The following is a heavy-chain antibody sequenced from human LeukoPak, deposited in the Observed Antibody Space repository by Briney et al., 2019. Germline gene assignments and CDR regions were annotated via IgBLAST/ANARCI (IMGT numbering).Heavy chain of an antibody. CDR2: ISGSGDST. J-gene: IGHJ4*02. CDR3: ASQGY. V-gene: IGHV3-23*01. CDR1: GLTFSRYA. Sequence: GGSLRLSCAASGLTFSRYATSWVRQAPGKGLEWVSTISGSGDSTDYVDSVKGRFTISRDNSKNTLYLQMNSLRAEDTAVYYCASQGYWGQGTLVTVS.